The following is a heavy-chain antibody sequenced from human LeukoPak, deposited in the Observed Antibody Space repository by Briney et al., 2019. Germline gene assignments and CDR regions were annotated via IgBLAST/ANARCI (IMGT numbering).Heavy chain of an antibody. CDR3: AREVVVAATYPYYYYMDV. Sequence: SGGSLRLSCAASGFTFSSYAMHWVRQAPGKGLEWVAVISYDGSNKYYADSVKGRFTISRDNSKNTLYLQMNSLRAEDTAVYYCAREVVVAATYPYYYYMDVWGKGTMVTVSS. CDR1: GFTFSSYA. J-gene: IGHJ6*03. CDR2: ISYDGSNK. D-gene: IGHD2-15*01. V-gene: IGHV3-30*04.